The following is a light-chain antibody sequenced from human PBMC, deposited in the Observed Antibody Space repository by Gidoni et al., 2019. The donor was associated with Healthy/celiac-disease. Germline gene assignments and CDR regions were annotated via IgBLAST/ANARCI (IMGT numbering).Light chain of an antibody. V-gene: IGLV3-25*03. CDR3: QSADSSGTYEV. J-gene: IGLJ3*02. CDR2: KDS. Sequence: SNELTQPPSVSVSPGQTARITCSGDALPKQYAYWYQQKPGQAPVLVRYKDSERPSGIPERFSGSSSGTTVTLTISGVQAEDEADYYCQSADSSGTYEVFGGGTKLTVL. CDR1: ALPKQY.